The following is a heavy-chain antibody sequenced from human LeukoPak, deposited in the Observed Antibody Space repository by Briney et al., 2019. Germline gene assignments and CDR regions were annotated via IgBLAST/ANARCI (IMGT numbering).Heavy chain of an antibody. Sequence: PGGSLRLSCAASGFTFSNSEMNWVRQAPRKGLEWVSFISSGGILIYYADSVKGRFTISRDNGKNSLFLQMDSLRVEDTAVYYCAKVSGSGWHFDHWGQGTLVTVSS. J-gene: IGHJ4*02. D-gene: IGHD6-19*01. CDR1: GFTFSNSE. V-gene: IGHV3-48*03. CDR2: ISSGGILI. CDR3: AKVSGSGWHFDH.